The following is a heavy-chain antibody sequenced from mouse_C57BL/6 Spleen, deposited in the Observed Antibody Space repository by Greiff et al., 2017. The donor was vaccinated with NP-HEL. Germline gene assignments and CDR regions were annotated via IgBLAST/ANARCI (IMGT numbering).Heavy chain of an antibody. CDR2: IDPEDGET. D-gene: IGHD1-1*01. Sequence: VHVKQSGAELVKPGASVKLSCTASGFNIKDYYMHWVKQRTEQGLEWIGRIDPEDGETKYAPKFQGKATITADTSSNTAYLQLSSLTSEDTDVYYCARTHYGSRAWFAYWGQGTLVTVSA. V-gene: IGHV14-2*01. J-gene: IGHJ3*01. CDR1: GFNIKDYY. CDR3: ARTHYGSRAWFAY.